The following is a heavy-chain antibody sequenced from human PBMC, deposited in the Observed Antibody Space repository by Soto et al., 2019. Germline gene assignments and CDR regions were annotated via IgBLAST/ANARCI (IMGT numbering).Heavy chain of an antibody. J-gene: IGHJ6*02. Sequence: GESLKISCKGSGYSFTSYWIGWVRQMPGKGLEWMGIIYPGDSDTRYSPSFQGQVTISADKSISTAYLQWSSLKASDTAMYYCARHDTICAKDNEAMYGMDVWGQGTTVTVSS. CDR3: ARHDTICAKDNEAMYGMDV. D-gene: IGHD3-9*01. V-gene: IGHV5-51*01. CDR1: GYSFTSYW. CDR2: IYPGDSDT.